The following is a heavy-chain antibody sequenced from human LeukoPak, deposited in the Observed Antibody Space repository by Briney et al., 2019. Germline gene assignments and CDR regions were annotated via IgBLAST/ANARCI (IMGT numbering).Heavy chain of an antibody. J-gene: IGHJ3*02. Sequence: SETLSLTCTVSGASISGHYLTWLRQPPGKGLEWIGYISHIGSTNYNPSLKSRLTISVDTPKNQFSLKLTSVTAADTAVYYCARDRISINALDMWGQGTMVTVSS. CDR3: ARDRISINALDM. CDR2: ISHIGST. D-gene: IGHD1-14*01. V-gene: IGHV4-59*11. CDR1: GASISGHY.